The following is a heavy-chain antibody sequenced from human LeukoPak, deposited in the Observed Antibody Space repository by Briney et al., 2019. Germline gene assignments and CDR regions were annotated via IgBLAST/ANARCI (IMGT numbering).Heavy chain of an antibody. Sequence: PGGSLRLSCAASGFTFSSYWIHWVRQAPGKGLEWVSSISSSSSYIYYADSVKGRFTISRDNAKNSLYLQMNSLRAEDTAVYYCARAKYSSDAFDIWGQGTMVTVSS. V-gene: IGHV3-21*01. CDR2: ISSSSSYI. CDR1: GFTFSSYW. CDR3: ARAKYSSDAFDI. J-gene: IGHJ3*02. D-gene: IGHD6-6*01.